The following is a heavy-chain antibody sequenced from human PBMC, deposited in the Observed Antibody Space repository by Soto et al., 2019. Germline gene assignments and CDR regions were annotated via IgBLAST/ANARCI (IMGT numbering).Heavy chain of an antibody. J-gene: IGHJ3*02. Sequence: EVQLVQSGAEAKKPGESLRISCKGSGYNFANFWIGWVRQMPGKGLEWMGMIFPGDSDTKNSPSLEGQITMSVDKSDSSAYLQWRSLKASDTAIYYCAAGYSTGLDAFEIWGQGTMVTVSS. V-gene: IGHV5-51*01. CDR1: GYNFANFW. CDR2: IFPGDSDT. CDR3: AAGYSTGLDAFEI. D-gene: IGHD2-8*02.